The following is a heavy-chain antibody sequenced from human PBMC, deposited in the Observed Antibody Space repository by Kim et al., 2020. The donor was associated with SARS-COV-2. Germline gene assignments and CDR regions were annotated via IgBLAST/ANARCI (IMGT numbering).Heavy chain of an antibody. CDR3: ARSGAVAGTGYFDY. CDR2: IIPIFGTA. D-gene: IGHD6-19*01. V-gene: IGHV1-69*13. J-gene: IGHJ4*02. CDR1: GVTFSSYA. Sequence: SVTVSCKASGVTFSSYAISWVRQAPGQGLEWMGGIIPIFGTANYAQKFQGRVTITADESTSTAYMELSSLRSEDTAVYYCARSGAVAGTGYFDYWGQGTLVTVSS.